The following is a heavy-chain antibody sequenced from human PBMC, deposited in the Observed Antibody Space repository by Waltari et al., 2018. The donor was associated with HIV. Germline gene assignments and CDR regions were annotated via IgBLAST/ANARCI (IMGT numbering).Heavy chain of an antibody. V-gene: IGHV4-59*08. CDR2: IYYSGST. CDR1: GGSISSYY. J-gene: IGHJ4*02. Sequence: QVQLQESGPGLVKPSETLSLTCTVSGGSISSYYWSWIRQPPGKGLEWIGYIYYSGSTNYNPSLKSRVTISVDTSKNQFSLKLSSVTAADTAVYYCARSPPTVTTWKIARYYFDYWGQGTLVTVSS. D-gene: IGHD4-17*01. CDR3: ARSPPTVTTWKIARYYFDY.